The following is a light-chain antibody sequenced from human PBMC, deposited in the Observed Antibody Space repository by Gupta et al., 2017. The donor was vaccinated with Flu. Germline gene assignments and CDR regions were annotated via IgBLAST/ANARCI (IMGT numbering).Light chain of an antibody. Sequence: QSAPTQARSVSGSPGQSVTISCTGSSNDVGGSNRVSWYQQPPATPPKLIFYDVTGRPAGAPGLFSASYAATTAFPTTSGHAADDAAYYYYSSHATRGTWVFGTGTTLTVL. J-gene: IGLJ1*01. CDR1: SNDVGGSNR. V-gene: IGLV2-11*01. CDR3: SSHATRGTWV. CDR2: DVT.